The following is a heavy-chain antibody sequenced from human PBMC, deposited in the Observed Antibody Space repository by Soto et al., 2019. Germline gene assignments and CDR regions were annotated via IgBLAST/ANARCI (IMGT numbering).Heavy chain of an antibody. Sequence: ASVKVSCKASGYTFTGYYMHWVRQAPGQGLEWMGWINPNSGGTNYAQKFQGRVTMTRDTSISTAYMELSRLRSDDTAVYYCARDGYSYGYGYFDYWGQGTLVTVSS. J-gene: IGHJ4*02. CDR1: GYTFTGYY. CDR2: INPNSGGT. CDR3: ARDGYSYGYGYFDY. D-gene: IGHD5-18*01. V-gene: IGHV1-2*02.